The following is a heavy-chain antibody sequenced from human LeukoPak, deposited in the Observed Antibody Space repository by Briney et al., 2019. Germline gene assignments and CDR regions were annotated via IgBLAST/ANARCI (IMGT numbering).Heavy chain of an antibody. J-gene: IGHJ4*02. CDR1: GGSISSYY. D-gene: IGHD3-10*01. CDR3: ARGDRVTGWFGESEMFDY. Sequence: SETLSLTCTVSGGSISSYYWSWIRQPPGKGLEWIGYIYYSGSTNYNPSLKSRVTISVDTSKNQFSLKLSSVTAADTAVYYCARGDRVTGWFGESEMFDYWGQGTLVTVSS. V-gene: IGHV4-59*01. CDR2: IYYSGST.